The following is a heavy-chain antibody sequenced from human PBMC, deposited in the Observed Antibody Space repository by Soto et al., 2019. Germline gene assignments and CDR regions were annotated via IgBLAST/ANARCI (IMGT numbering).Heavy chain of an antibody. CDR2: INPNSGGT. CDR3: ARGGRIQLMDGARGYYSGMDV. D-gene: IGHD5-18*01. CDR1: GYTITGYY. J-gene: IGHJ6*02. Sequence: GASVKVSCKASGYTITGYYMHWVRQAPGQGLEWMGWINPNSGGTNYAQKFQGWVTMTRDTSISTAYMELSRLRSDDTAVYYCARGGRIQLMDGARGYYSGMDVWGQGTTVTVSS. V-gene: IGHV1-2*04.